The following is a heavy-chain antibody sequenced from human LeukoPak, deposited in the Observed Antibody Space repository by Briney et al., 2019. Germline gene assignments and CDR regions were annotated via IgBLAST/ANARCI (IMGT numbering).Heavy chain of an antibody. CDR3: AREGPNWEFGYDAFDI. CDR2: ISGSGGST. CDR1: GFTFSSYA. Sequence: GGSLRLSCAASGFTFSSYAMSWVRQAPGKGLEWVSAISGSGGSTYYADSVKGRFTISRDNSKNTLYLQMNSLRAEDTAVYYCAREGPNWEFGYDAFDIWGQGTMVTVSS. V-gene: IGHV3-23*01. D-gene: IGHD7-27*01. J-gene: IGHJ3*02.